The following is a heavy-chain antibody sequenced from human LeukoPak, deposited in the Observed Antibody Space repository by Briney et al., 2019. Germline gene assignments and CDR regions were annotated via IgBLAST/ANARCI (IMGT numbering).Heavy chain of an antibody. CDR2: VNPSGST. CDR3: ARMRGGGIGYHYYMDV. V-gene: IGHV4-34*01. J-gene: IGHJ6*03. Sequence: SETLSLTCAVFGGSFSDYYWSWIRQPPGKGRKGIVEVNPSGSTNYNPSLKSVVTISIETSTTEFSLRLSSVTAADTAVYYCARMRGGGIGYHYYMDVWGKGTTVIVSS. CDR1: GGSFSDYY. D-gene: IGHD2-15*01.